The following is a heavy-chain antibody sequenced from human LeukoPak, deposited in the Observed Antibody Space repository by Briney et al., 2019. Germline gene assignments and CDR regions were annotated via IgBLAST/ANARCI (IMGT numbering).Heavy chain of an antibody. D-gene: IGHD3-22*01. V-gene: IGHV1-69*06. Sequence: ASVTLSCKASVGTFSSYAINWVRQAPGQGLEWMGGIIPIFGTANYAQKFQGRVTITADKSTSKAYMELSSLRSEDTAVYYCARYRRYYDSSGYSDVFDIWGQGTMVTVSS. CDR2: IIPIFGTA. CDR3: ARYRRYYDSSGYSDVFDI. CDR1: VGTFSSYA. J-gene: IGHJ3*02.